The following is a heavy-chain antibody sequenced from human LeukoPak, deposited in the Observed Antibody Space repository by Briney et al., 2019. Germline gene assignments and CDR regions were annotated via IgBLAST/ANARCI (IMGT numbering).Heavy chain of an antibody. V-gene: IGHV4-4*07. Sequence: SETLSLTCTVSGGSISSYYWSWIRQPAGKGLEWIGRIYTSGSTNYNPSLKSRVTISVDTSKNQFSLKLSSVTAADTAVYYCASLGYSSGWSPGDYWGQGTLVTVSS. CDR3: ASLGYSSGWSPGDY. D-gene: IGHD6-19*01. J-gene: IGHJ4*02. CDR1: GGSISSYY. CDR2: IYTSGST.